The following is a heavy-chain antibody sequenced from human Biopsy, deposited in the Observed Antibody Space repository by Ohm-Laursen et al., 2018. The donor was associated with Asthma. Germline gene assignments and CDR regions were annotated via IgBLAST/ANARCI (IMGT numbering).Heavy chain of an antibody. CDR1: GFSFSDYY. CDR2: ISSSGSTT. V-gene: IGHV3-11*01. Sequence: SLRLSCAASGFSFSDYYMTWTRQAPGKGLEWVSSISSSGSTTYPAESVKGRFTISRDNAQKSLFLQMGSLRAEDTAIYYCARVFESSEWGPFYHFGLDVWGQGTTVAVSS. CDR3: ARVFESSEWGPFYHFGLDV. J-gene: IGHJ6*02. D-gene: IGHD6-25*01.